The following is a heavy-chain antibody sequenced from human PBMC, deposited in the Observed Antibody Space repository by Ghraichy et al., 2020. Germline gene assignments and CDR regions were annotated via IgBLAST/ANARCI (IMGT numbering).Heavy chain of an antibody. CDR3: ARATNYYGSGSYRF. Sequence: SETLSLTCAVYGGSFSGYYWSWIRQPPGKGLEWIGEINHSGRTNYNPSLKSRVTISVDTSKNQFSLKLSSVTAADTAVYYCARATNYYGSGSYRFWGQGTTVTVSS. J-gene: IGHJ6*02. D-gene: IGHD3-10*01. V-gene: IGHV4-34*01. CDR1: GGSFSGYY. CDR2: INHSGRT.